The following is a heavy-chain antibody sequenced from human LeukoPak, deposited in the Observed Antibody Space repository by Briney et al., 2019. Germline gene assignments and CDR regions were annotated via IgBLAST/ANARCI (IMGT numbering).Heavy chain of an antibody. J-gene: IGHJ4*02. CDR2: IRQDGSEI. V-gene: IGHV3-7*01. D-gene: IGHD1-1*01. CDR3: ARLHLDKGRYRPFDS. CDR1: GFTFSSYS. Sequence: GGSLRLSCAASGFTFSSYSMSWVRQAPGKGLKWVAYIRQDGSEIYYVDSVKGRFTISRDNAKNSLYLQMNSLRVEDTAIYYCARLHLDKGRYRPFDSWGQGTRVTVSS.